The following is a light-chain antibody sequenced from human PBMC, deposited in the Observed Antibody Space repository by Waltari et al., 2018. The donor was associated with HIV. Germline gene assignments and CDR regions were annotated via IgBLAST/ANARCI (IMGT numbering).Light chain of an antibody. Sequence: QSVLTQPPSVSAAPGQNVTISCSGSSSNIWRNYVSWYQQLPGAAPKLLMFDKSERPSGIPDRFACAKSGTSGTLGITGLQTGDEAVYYCGTWDSSLVGWVFGGGTKLAVL. V-gene: IGLV1-51*01. CDR1: SSNIWRNY. CDR3: GTWDSSLVGWV. J-gene: IGLJ3*02. CDR2: DKS.